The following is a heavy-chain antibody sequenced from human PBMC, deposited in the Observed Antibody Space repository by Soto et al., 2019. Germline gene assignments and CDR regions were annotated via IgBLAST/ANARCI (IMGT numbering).Heavy chain of an antibody. V-gene: IGHV3-7*03. CDR1: GFTFSSYW. CDR3: ARDKYYDFWIGYSNYYFDY. Sequence: PGGSLRLSCAASGFTFSSYWMSWVRQAPGKGLARVADIKQDGTEKYYVDSVKGRFTISRDNAKNSLYLQMNSLRAEDTAVYYCARDKYYDFWIGYSNYYFDYWGQGALVTVSS. J-gene: IGHJ4*02. CDR2: IKQDGTEK. D-gene: IGHD3-3*01.